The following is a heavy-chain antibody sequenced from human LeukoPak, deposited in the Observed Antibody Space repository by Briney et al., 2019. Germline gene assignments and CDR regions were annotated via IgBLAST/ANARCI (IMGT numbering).Heavy chain of an antibody. CDR1: GYTFTVNG. CDR3: ARDKNYRFDY. V-gene: IGHV1-18*01. D-gene: IGHD3-16*02. J-gene: IGHJ4*02. CDR2: ISANSGKT. Sequence: GASVKVSCKASGYTFTVNGISWVRQAPGEGLEWMGWISANSGKTKYAQRFQGRVTMTRETSSSTVYMELRSLRSDDTAVYFCARDKNYRFDYWGQGTLVSVTS.